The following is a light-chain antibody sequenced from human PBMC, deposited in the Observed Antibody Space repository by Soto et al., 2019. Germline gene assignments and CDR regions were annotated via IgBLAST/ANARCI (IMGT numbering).Light chain of an antibody. CDR1: NIGSKS. Sequence: SYELTQPPSVSVAPGKTARITCGGNNIGSKSVHWYQQKPGQAPVLVIYYDSDRPSGIPERFSGSNSGNTATLTISRVEAVDEGDYYCQVWDSSSDHPVFGVGTTVTVL. CDR2: YDS. J-gene: IGLJ3*02. V-gene: IGLV3-21*04. CDR3: QVWDSSSDHPV.